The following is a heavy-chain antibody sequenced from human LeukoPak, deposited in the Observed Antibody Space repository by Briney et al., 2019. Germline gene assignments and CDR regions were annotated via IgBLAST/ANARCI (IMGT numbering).Heavy chain of an antibody. CDR1: GFTFSSYA. CDR2: ISGSGGST. CDR3: AKDGTNVGSYFDY. V-gene: IGHV3-23*01. D-gene: IGHD1-26*01. Sequence: PGGSLRLSCASSGFTFSSYAMRWVRQAPGKGLEWVSVISGSGGSTYYADSVKGRFTISRDNSKNTLYLQMNSLRAEDTAVYYCAKDGTNVGSYFDYWGQGTLVTVSS. J-gene: IGHJ4*02.